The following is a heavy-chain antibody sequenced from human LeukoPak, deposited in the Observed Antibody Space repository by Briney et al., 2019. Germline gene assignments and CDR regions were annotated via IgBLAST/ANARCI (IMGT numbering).Heavy chain of an antibody. CDR3: ARVMTTATTWAFDV. J-gene: IGHJ3*01. CDR2: IYHGGST. V-gene: IGHV4-38-2*02. CDR1: GFSISSGYY. D-gene: IGHD4-17*01. Sequence: SETLSLTCTVSGFSISSGYYWGWIRQPPGKGLGGIGIIYHGGSTYYNPSLKSRVTISGDTPKNQFSLKLSSVTAADTAVYYCARVMTTATTWAFDVWGQGTMVTVFS.